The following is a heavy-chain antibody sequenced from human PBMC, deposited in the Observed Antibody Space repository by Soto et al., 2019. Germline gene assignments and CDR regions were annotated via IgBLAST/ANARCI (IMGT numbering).Heavy chain of an antibody. CDR3: ARAPYYYGSGSDYGMDV. V-gene: IGHV3-21*01. D-gene: IGHD3-10*01. CDR2: ISSSSSYI. Sequence: PGGSLRLSCAASGFTFSSYSTNWVRQAPGKGLEWVSSISSSSSYIYYADSVKGRFTISRDNAKNSLYLQMNSLRAEDTAVYYCARAPYYYGSGSDYGMDVWGQGTTVTVSS. J-gene: IGHJ6*02. CDR1: GFTFSSYS.